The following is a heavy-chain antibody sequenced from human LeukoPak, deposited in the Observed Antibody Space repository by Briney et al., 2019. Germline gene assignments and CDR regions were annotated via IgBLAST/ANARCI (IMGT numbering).Heavy chain of an antibody. CDR3: ARARSGIGSIAALGY. CDR2: ISSSSSYI. Sequence: GGSLRLSCAASGFTFSSYSMNWVRQAPGKGLEWVSSISSSSSYIYYADSVKGRFTISRDNAKNSLYLQMNSLRAEDTAVYYCARARSGIGSIAALGYWGQGTLVTVSS. J-gene: IGHJ4*02. CDR1: GFTFSSYS. V-gene: IGHV3-21*01. D-gene: IGHD6-6*01.